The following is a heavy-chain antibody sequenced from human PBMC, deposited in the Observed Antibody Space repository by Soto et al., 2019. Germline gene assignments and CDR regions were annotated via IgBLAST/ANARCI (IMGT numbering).Heavy chain of an antibody. J-gene: IGHJ5*02. V-gene: IGHV4-30-4*02. D-gene: IGHD3-22*01. CDR1: GGSISSGVYY. CDR3: AGAVSITMIGVDDSRSDP. Sequence: SETLSLACTVSGGSISSGVYYWSWICQPPGKGLEWIGYIYYSGSTYYNPSLKNRVTISVDTSKNQSSLKLSSVFAPDAAVYNCAGAVSITMIGVDDSRSDPRGQVALVPASS. CDR2: IYYSGST.